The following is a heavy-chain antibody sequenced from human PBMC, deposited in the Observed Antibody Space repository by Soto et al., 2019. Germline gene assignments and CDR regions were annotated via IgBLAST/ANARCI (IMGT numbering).Heavy chain of an antibody. CDR2: IYYSGST. Sequence: SETLSLPWTVSGGSITASSYHWGWIRQPTGKGVEWIGSIYYSGSTYYNPPLKSRVTISVHTSKNHFSLKLTSVTAADTAVYYSARRGYYGSGSYRLGSYYYYGMDVWGQGTTVAVSS. CDR3: ARRGYYGSGSYRLGSYYYYGMDV. V-gene: IGHV4-39*02. D-gene: IGHD3-10*01. J-gene: IGHJ6*01. CDR1: GGSITASSYH.